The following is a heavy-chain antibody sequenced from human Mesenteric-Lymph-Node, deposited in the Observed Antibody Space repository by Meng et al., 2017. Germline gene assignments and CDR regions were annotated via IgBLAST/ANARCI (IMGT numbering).Heavy chain of an antibody. CDR3: ARGPTKGIAARRGLWFDP. V-gene: IGHV1-8*01. Sequence: HGQRVQSGAEVKKPGASVKVSCKASGYTFTKNGMNWVRPAPGQGLEWMGRINPNSGGTNYAQKFQGRVTMTRNTSISTAYMELSSLRSEDTAVYYCARGPTKGIAARRGLWFDPWGQGTLVTVSS. CDR1: GYTFTKNG. CDR2: INPNSGGT. D-gene: IGHD6-6*01. J-gene: IGHJ5*02.